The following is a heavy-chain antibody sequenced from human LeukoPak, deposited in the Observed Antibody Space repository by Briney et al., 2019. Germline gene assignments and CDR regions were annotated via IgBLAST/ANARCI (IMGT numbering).Heavy chain of an antibody. CDR2: ISVYNGDT. J-gene: IGHJ4*02. CDR3: ARVEGPSIFGVVDY. Sequence: ASGKVSCKASGYTFTSSGISWVRQAPGQGLEWMGWISVYNGDTNYAQKLQGRVTMTTDTSTSTAYMDLRSLRSDDTAVYFCARVEGPSIFGVVDYWGQGTLVTVSS. D-gene: IGHD3-3*01. V-gene: IGHV1-18*01. CDR1: GYTFTSSG.